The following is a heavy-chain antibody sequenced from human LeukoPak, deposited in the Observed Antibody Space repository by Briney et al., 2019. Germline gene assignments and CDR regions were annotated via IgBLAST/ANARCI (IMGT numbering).Heavy chain of an antibody. J-gene: IGHJ4*02. V-gene: IGHV3-30*01. CDR1: GFTFSSYA. D-gene: IGHD5-18*01. CDR2: ISYDGSNK. Sequence: PGRSLRLSCAASGFTFSSYAMYWVRQAPGKGLEWVAVISYDGSNKYYADSVKGRFTISRDNSKNTLYLQMNSLRAEDTAVYYCARERDSYGCFDYWGQGTLVTVSS. CDR3: ARERDSYGCFDY.